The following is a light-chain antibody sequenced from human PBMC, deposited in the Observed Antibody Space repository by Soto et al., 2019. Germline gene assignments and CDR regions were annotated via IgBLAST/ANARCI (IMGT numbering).Light chain of an antibody. CDR2: DAS. CDR1: QSVSNN. V-gene: IGKV3-15*01. CDR3: QHYNDWLALT. Sequence: EIVMTQSPATLSVSPGERATLSCRASQSVSNNLAWYQQKPGQAPRLLIYDASTRATGIPARFSGSGSGTEFTLIISSLQSEDFAVYYCQHYNDWLALTFGGGTKVEIK. J-gene: IGKJ4*01.